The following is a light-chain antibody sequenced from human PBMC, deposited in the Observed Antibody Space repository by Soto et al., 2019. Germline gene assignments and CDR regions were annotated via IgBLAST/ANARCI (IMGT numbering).Light chain of an antibody. Sequence: DIPMTQSPSTLSASVGDRVTITCRASQSISSWLAWYQQKPGKAPKLLIYDASSLESGVPSRFSGSGSGTEFTLTICSLQPDDFATYYCQQYNSYSLTFGGGTKVEIK. CDR3: QQYNSYSLT. CDR2: DAS. CDR1: QSISSW. V-gene: IGKV1-5*01. J-gene: IGKJ4*01.